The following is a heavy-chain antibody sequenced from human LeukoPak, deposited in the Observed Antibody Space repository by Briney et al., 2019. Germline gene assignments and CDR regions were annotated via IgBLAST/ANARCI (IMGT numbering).Heavy chain of an antibody. J-gene: IGHJ4*02. CDR1: GFTFSSYS. CDR3: ARDRYGDYLPDY. CDR2: ISSSSSTM. V-gene: IGHV3-48*01. D-gene: IGHD4-17*01. Sequence: PGGSLRLSCAASGFTFSSYSMNWVRQAPGKGLEWVSYISSSSSTMYYADSVKGRFTISRDNAKNSLYLQMNSLRAEDTAVYYCARDRYGDYLPDYWGQGTLVTVSS.